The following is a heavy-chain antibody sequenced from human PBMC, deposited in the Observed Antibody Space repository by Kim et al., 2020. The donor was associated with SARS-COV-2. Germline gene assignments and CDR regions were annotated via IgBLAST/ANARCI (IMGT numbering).Heavy chain of an antibody. J-gene: IGHJ4*02. CDR1: GGSISSGGYS. Sequence: SETLSLTCAVSGGSISSGGYSWSWIRQPPGKGLEWIGYIYDSGSIYYKPSLKSRVTISVDRSKNQFSLKLNSVTAADTAVYYCARYYGTGSCAFDYWGQGTLVTVSS. CDR2: IYDSGSI. D-gene: IGHD3-10*01. CDR3: ARYYGTGSCAFDY. V-gene: IGHV4-30-2*01.